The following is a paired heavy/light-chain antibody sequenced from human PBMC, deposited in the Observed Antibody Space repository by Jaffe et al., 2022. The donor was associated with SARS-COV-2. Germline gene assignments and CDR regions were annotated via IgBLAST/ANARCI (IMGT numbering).Heavy chain of an antibody. V-gene: IGHV3-23*01. CDR2: IGGSRTTT. Sequence: EVQLLESGGGLVQPGGSLRLSCAAPGFTFSSYAMSWVRQAPGKGLEWVSGIGGSRTTTHYADSVKGRFTISRDNSKNTLYLQMNSLRAEDTAVYYCAKDRGGLVDTGTIDYWGQGTLVTVSS. CDR3: AKDRGGLVDTGTIDY. J-gene: IGHJ4*02. D-gene: IGHD5-18*01. CDR1: GFTFSSYA.
Light chain of an antibody. Sequence: QSPLTQPASVSGSPGQSITISCTGTSSDVGSYNLVSWYQQHPGKAPQLMIYEVTKRPSGVSNRFSGSKSGNTASLTISGLQAEDEADYYCSSYCSSNAGIYVFGTGTKVTVL. J-gene: IGLJ1*01. CDR3: SSYCSSNAGIYV. CDR1: SSDVGSYNL. V-gene: IGLV2-23*02. CDR2: EVT.